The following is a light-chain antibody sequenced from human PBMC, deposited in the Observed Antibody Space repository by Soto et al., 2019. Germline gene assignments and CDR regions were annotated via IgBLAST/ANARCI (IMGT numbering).Light chain of an antibody. Sequence: QSVLTQPASVSGSPGQSITISCTGTSSDIGTYRYVSWYQQYPGKAPRLMIYEVTTRTSGVYNSFSGSKSANMDFLTISGLQAEDAANYYCNSYTSTDTPFVSGPGTKV. V-gene: IGLV2-14*01. CDR2: EVT. CDR1: SSDIGTYRY. J-gene: IGLJ1*01. CDR3: NSYTSTDTPFV.